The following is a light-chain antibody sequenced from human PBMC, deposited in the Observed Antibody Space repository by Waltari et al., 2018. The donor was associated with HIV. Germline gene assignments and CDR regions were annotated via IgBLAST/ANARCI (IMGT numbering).Light chain of an antibody. Sequence: QSVLTQPPSASGTPGQRVNISCSGGSSNIGSNPVNWYRQFPGEAPKLLIYPNIKRPAVVPDRCSCSKSGTSASLAISGLRSEDEADFYCAVWDDSLRSVLFGGGTRLTVL. J-gene: IGLJ3*02. CDR1: SSNIGSNP. V-gene: IGLV1-44*01. CDR2: PNI. CDR3: AVWDDSLRSVL.